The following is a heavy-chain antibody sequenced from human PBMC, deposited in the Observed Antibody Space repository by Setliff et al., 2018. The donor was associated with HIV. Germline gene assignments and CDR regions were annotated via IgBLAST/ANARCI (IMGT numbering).Heavy chain of an antibody. Sequence: SETLSLTCAVSGGSISSSNWWSWVRQPPGKGLEWIGSIDYSGSTFYNPSLKSRLTISVDTSKKQFSLKLSSVTAADTSVYYCARGYAFDMWGQGTMVTVSS. CDR3: ARGYAFDM. CDR1: GGSISSSNW. V-gene: IGHV4-39*01. CDR2: IDYSGST. J-gene: IGHJ3*02.